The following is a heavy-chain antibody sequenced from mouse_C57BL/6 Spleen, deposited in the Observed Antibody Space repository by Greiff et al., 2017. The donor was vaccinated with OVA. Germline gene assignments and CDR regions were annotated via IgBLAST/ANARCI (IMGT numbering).Heavy chain of an antibody. Sequence: QVQLQQSGAELVRPGASVKLSCKASGYTFTDYYINWVKQRPGQGLEWIARIYPGSGNTYYNEKFKGKATLTAEKSSSTAYMQLSSLTSEDSAVYFCASGGLRGFAYWGQGTLVTVSA. J-gene: IGHJ3*01. D-gene: IGHD1-1*01. CDR1: GYTFTDYY. V-gene: IGHV1-76*01. CDR2: IYPGSGNT. CDR3: ASGGLRGFAY.